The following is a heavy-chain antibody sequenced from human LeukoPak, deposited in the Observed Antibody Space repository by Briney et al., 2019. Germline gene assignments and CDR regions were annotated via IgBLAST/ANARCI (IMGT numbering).Heavy chain of an antibody. D-gene: IGHD6-19*01. V-gene: IGHV4-59*01. J-gene: IGHJ4*02. Sequence: ASETLSLTCTVSGGSISSYYWSWIRQPPGKGLEWIGYIYYSGSTNHNPSLKSRVTISVDTSKNQFSLKLSSVTAADTAVYYCARSSSGWSNFDYWGQGTLVTVSS. CDR1: GGSISSYY. CDR2: IYYSGST. CDR3: ARSSSGWSNFDY.